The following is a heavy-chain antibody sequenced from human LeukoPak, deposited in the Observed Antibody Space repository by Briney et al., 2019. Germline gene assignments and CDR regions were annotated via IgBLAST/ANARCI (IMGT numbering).Heavy chain of an antibody. CDR2: IYPGDSDT. J-gene: IGHJ4*02. Sequence: GESLKISCKGSGYNFANDWIGWVRQMPGKGLEWMGIIYPGDSDTIYSPSFQGQVTISADKSISTAYLQWSSLKASDTAMYYCARQESEMTTPANRYFDPWGQGTLVTVSS. CDR3: ARQESEMTTPANRYFDP. V-gene: IGHV5-51*01. D-gene: IGHD5-24*01. CDR1: GYNFANDW.